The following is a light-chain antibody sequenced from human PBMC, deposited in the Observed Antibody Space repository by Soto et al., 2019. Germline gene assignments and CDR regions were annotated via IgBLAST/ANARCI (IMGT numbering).Light chain of an antibody. V-gene: IGKV3-15*01. CDR2: DTS. Sequence: MRQAPATLSVSVGEGATLSCRASQGIGDTLAWYQHKPGQTPRLLIYDTSTRATGVPTRFSGSRSGAEFTLTINSLQSEDFAVYYCQPYNNWPYTFGQGTKVDIK. J-gene: IGKJ2*01. CDR1: QGIGDT. CDR3: QPYNNWPYT.